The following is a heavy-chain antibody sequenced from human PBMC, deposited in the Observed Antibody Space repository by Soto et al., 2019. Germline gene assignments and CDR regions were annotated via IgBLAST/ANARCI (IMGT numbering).Heavy chain of an antibody. CDR3: ARGYSNIWYRLDY. Sequence: ASATLSLTCTASGGSISNYCWSSIRQPPGTGLEWIGYIYYSGTTNYNPSLKSRVTISEDTSKNQFSLKLTSMTAADTAVYYCARGYSNIWYRLDYWGQGTLVAVSS. CDR2: IYYSGTT. J-gene: IGHJ4*02. V-gene: IGHV4-59*01. D-gene: IGHD6-13*01. CDR1: GGSISNYC.